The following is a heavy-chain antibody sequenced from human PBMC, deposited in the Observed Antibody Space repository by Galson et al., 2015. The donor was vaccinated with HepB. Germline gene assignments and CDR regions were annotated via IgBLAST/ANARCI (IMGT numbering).Heavy chain of an antibody. D-gene: IGHD5-24*01. CDR3: ARHRGRDHLAVEMATRAYWYFDL. J-gene: IGHJ2*01. CDR2: IDPNDSYT. CDR1: GYSFTSYW. V-gene: IGHV5-10-1*01. Sequence: QSGAEVKKPGESLRISCKGSGYSFTSYWISWVRQMPGKGLEWMGRIDPNDSYTNYSPSFQGHVTISADKSISTAYLQWSSLKASDTAMYYCARHRGRDHLAVEMATRAYWYFDLWGRGTLVTVSS.